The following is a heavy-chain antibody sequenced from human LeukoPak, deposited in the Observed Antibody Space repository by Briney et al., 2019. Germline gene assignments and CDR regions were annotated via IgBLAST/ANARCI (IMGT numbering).Heavy chain of an antibody. CDR3: ARESTSADFDY. V-gene: IGHV1-69*04. CDR1: EGTFSSYA. CDR2: IIPIFGIA. J-gene: IGHJ4*02. Sequence: SVKVSCKASEGTFSSYAISWVRQAPGQGLEWMGRIIPIFGIANYAQKFQGRVTITADKSTSTAYMELSSLRSEDTAVYYCARESTSADFDYWGQGTLVTVSS.